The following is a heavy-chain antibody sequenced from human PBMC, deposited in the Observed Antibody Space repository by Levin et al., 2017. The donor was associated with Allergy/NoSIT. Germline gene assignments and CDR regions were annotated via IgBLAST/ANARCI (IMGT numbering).Heavy chain of an antibody. CDR1: GFTFSSYG. J-gene: IGHJ4*02. CDR3: ARDCDSSGYSYYFDY. V-gene: IGHV3-33*01. Sequence: GESLKISCAASGFTFSSYGMHWVRQAPGKGLEWVAVIWYDGSNKYYADSVKGRFTISRDNSKNTLYLQMNSLRAEDTAVYYCARDCDSSGYSYYFDYWGQGTLVTVSS. CDR2: IWYDGSNK. D-gene: IGHD3-22*01.